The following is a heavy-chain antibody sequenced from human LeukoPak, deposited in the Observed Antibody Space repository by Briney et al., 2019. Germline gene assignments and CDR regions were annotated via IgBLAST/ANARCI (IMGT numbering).Heavy chain of an antibody. V-gene: IGHV1-2*06. Sequence: ASVKVSCKASGYTFTGYYMHWVRQAPGQGLEWMGRINLNSGGTNYAQKLQGRVTMTTDKSTSTAYMELRSLRSDATAVYYCARVRPFRGLSRTLTVRDNWFDPWGQGTLVTVSS. D-gene: IGHD4-17*01. J-gene: IGHJ5*02. CDR1: GYTFTGYY. CDR2: INLNSGGT. CDR3: ARVRPFRGLSRTLTVRDNWFDP.